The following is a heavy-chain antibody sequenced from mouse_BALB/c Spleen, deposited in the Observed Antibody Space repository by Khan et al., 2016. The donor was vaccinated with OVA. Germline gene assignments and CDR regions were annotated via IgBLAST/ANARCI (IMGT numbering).Heavy chain of an antibody. D-gene: IGHD1-1*01. V-gene: IGHV3-6*02. Sequence: EVQLVESGPGLVKPSQSLSLTCSVTGYSITSGYYWNWIRQFPGNKLEWMGYKVYDGSNNYNPSLKNRISITRDTSKNQFFLQLNSLTTEATATYYCVSGRRCFANWGHGTLVTVSA. CDR1: GYSITSGYY. CDR2: KVYDGSN. J-gene: IGHJ3*01. CDR3: VSGRRCFAN.